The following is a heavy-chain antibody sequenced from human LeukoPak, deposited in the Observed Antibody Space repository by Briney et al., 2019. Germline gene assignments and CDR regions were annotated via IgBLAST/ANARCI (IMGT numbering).Heavy chain of an antibody. CDR3: ATWSNAWEFDY. J-gene: IGHJ4*02. V-gene: IGHV3-7*05. D-gene: IGHD1-26*01. Sequence: PGGSLRLSCAASGFTFSSSWMTWVRQAPGKGLEWVAHINEDGSDKYYVDSVTGRFSISRHNTKNSLYLQMSSLRAEDTAVYYCATWSNAWEFDYWGQGTLVSVSS. CDR2: INEDGSDK. CDR1: GFTFSSSW.